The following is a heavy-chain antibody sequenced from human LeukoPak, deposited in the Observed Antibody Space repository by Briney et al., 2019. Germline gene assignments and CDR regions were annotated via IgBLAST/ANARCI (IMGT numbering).Heavy chain of an antibody. D-gene: IGHD2-15*01. CDR3: ARHIKDTVACDS. J-gene: IGHJ4*02. Sequence: SETLSLICAVYGESLSGYYWSWIRQPPGKGLEWIGEINHSGSTNYNPSLKSRVTMSVLTSKNQFSLRLSSVTAADTALYYCARHIKDTVACDSWGQGTLVTVSS. CDR2: INHSGST. V-gene: IGHV4-34*01. CDR1: GESLSGYY.